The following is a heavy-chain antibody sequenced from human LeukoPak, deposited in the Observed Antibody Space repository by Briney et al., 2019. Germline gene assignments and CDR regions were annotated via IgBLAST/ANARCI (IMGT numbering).Heavy chain of an antibody. D-gene: IGHD6-6*01. CDR3: ARPSRKYSSSSDFDY. Sequence: GASVKVSCKAFGYTFTGYWMHWVRQAPRQGPEWMGVISPSGGSTIYAQKFKGRVTLTRDMSTSTDYLELSSLRSEDTAVYYCARPSRKYSSSSDFDYWGQGTLVTVSS. CDR1: GYTFTGYW. CDR2: ISPSGGST. V-gene: IGHV1-46*01. J-gene: IGHJ4*02.